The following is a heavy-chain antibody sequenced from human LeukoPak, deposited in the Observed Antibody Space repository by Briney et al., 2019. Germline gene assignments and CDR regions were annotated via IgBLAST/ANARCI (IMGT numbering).Heavy chain of an antibody. CDR2: INPSGGSI. D-gene: IGHD3-3*01. J-gene: IGHJ6*02. CDR3: AREEFTIFGVVIIDRHYYGMDV. CDR1: GYTFTSYY. V-gene: IGHV1-46*01. Sequence: GASVKVSCKASGYTFTSYYMHWVRQAPGQGLEWMGIINPSGGSISYAQKFQGRVTMTRDTSTSTVYMELSSLRSEDTAVYYCAREEFTIFGVVIIDRHYYGMDVWGQGTTVTVSS.